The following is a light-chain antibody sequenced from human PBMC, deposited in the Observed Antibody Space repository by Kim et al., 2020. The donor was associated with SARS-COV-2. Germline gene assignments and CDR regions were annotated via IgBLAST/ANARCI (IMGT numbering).Light chain of an antibody. Sequence: DIQMTQSPSSLSASVGDRVTITCRSSQSSSGYLSWYQQKPGRAPKLLIYAASTLEDGVPSMFSGSGSGTDFTLTISGLQPEDLAIYYCQQSLSTPRTFGQGTKLEI. J-gene: IGKJ2*01. CDR2: AAS. CDR3: QQSLSTPRT. V-gene: IGKV1-39*01. CDR1: QSSSGY.